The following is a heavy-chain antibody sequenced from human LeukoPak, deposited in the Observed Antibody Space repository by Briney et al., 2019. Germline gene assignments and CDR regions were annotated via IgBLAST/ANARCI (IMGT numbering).Heavy chain of an antibody. CDR3: ARAIAVAGQYYFDY. CDR2: IYSGGST. J-gene: IGHJ4*02. Sequence: GGSRRLSCAASGFTVSSNYMSWVRQAPGKGLEWVSVIYSGGSTYYADSVKGRFTISRHNSKNTLYLQMNSLRAEDTAVYYCARAIAVAGQYYFDYWGQGTLVTVSS. D-gene: IGHD6-19*01. CDR1: GFTVSSNY. V-gene: IGHV3-53*04.